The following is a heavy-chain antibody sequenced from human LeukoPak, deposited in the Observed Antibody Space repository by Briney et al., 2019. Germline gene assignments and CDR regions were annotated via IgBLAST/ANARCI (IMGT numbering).Heavy chain of an antibody. V-gene: IGHV3-33*01. Sequence: GGSLRLSCAASGFTFSSYGMHWVRQAPGKGLEWVAVIWYDGSNKYYADSVKGRFTISRDNSKNTLYLQMNSLRAEDTAVYYCAGDGPLFKDIVVVVAATGGMDVWGQGTTVTVSS. CDR2: IWYDGSNK. D-gene: IGHD2-15*01. CDR1: GFTFSSYG. J-gene: IGHJ6*02. CDR3: AGDGPLFKDIVVVVAATGGMDV.